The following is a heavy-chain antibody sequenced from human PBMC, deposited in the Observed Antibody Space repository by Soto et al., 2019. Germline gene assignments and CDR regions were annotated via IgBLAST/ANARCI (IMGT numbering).Heavy chain of an antibody. CDR1: GFTFSSYA. D-gene: IGHD2-8*01. V-gene: IGHV3-23*01. J-gene: IGHJ6*03. Sequence: QPGGSLRLSCAASGFTFSSYAMSWVRQAPGKGLEWVSAISGSGGSTYYADSVKGRFTISRDNSKNTLYLQMNSLRAEDTAVYYCAKKGGYCTNGVCPYYMDVWGKGTTVTVSS. CDR3: AKKGGYCTNGVCPYYMDV. CDR2: ISGSGGST.